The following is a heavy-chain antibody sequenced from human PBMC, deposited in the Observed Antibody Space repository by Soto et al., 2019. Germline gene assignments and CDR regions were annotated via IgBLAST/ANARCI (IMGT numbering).Heavy chain of an antibody. CDR1: CGSISSSSYY. CDR3: ARHLKEQWLDDGSVDGMDV. J-gene: IGHJ6*02. CDR2: IYYSGST. V-gene: IGHV4-39*01. D-gene: IGHD6-19*01. Sequence: SETLSLTFTVSCGSISSSSYYWGLIRQPPGKGLEWIGSIYYSGSTYYNPSLKSRVTISVDTSKNQFSLKLSSVTAADTAVYYCARHLKEQWLDDGSVDGMDVWGQGTTVTVSS.